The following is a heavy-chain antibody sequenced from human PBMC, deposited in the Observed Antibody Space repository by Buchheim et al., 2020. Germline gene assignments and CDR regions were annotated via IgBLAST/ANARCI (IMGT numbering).Heavy chain of an antibody. Sequence: EVQLLESGGGLVQPGGSPRLSCAASGFTFSSYPMSWVRQAPGQGLEWLSYISSSGRTIHYADSVKGRFTISRDNAKNSLYLQINSLRAEDTAVYYCARDQQWLPDYWGQGTL. V-gene: IGHV3-48*04. D-gene: IGHD6-19*01. J-gene: IGHJ4*02. CDR3: ARDQQWLPDY. CDR2: ISSSGRTI. CDR1: GFTFSSYP.